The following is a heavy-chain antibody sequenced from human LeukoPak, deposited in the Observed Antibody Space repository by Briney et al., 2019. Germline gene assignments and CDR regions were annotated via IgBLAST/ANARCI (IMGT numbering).Heavy chain of an antibody. CDR1: GYTFTSYG. CDR2: INPSGGST. V-gene: IGHV1-46*01. CDR3: ASTGSGNTKLFDY. Sequence: GASVKVSCKASGYTFTSYGISWVRQAPGQGLEWMGIINPSGGSTSYAQKFQGRVTMTRDTSTSTVYMELSSLRSEDTAVYYCASTGSGNTKLFDYWGQGTLVTVSS. D-gene: IGHD3-10*01. J-gene: IGHJ4*02.